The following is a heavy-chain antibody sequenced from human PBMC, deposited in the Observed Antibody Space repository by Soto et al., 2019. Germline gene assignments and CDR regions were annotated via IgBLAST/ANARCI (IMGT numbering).Heavy chain of an antibody. V-gene: IGHV4-39*01. CDR1: GGPISSSSYY. CDR2: IYYSGST. D-gene: IGHD3-9*01. Sequence: PSETLSLNCAFTGGPISSSSYYWGWIRQPPGKGLEWIGSIYYSGSTYYNPSLKSRVTISVDTSKNQFSLKLSSVTAADTAVYYCSRLAIFYGFEVWGQGTTVTVSS. CDR3: SRLAIFYGFEV. J-gene: IGHJ6*02.